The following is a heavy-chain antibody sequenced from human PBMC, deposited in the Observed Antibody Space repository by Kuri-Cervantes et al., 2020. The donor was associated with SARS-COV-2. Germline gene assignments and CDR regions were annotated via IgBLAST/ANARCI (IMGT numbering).Heavy chain of an antibody. J-gene: IGHJ4*02. Sequence: SLEISCAASGFTSSGHRIRWVRQAPGRGLVWVARINPDGSYTNNADSVKGRFTLSRDNAKNMLFLQMNSLRAEDTAVYYCVRDGDHWNFDYWGQGTLVTVSS. CDR2: INPDGSYT. CDR1: GFTSSGHR. D-gene: IGHD1-1*01. CDR3: VRDGDHWNFDY. V-gene: IGHV3-74*01.